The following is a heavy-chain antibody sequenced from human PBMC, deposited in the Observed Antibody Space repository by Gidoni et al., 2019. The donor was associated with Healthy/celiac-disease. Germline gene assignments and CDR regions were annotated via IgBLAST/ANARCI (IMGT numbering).Heavy chain of an antibody. CDR1: GFTFSDYY. CDR2: ISSSSSYT. CDR3: ARVSNPLYYYYYYMDV. V-gene: IGHV3-11*06. J-gene: IGHJ6*03. Sequence: QVQLVESGGGLVKPGGSLGLSCAASGFTFSDYYMSWIRQAPGKGLEWVSYISSSSSYTNYADSVKGRFTISRDNAKNSLYLQMNSLRAEDTAVYYCARVSNPLYYYYYYMDVWGKGTTVTVSS.